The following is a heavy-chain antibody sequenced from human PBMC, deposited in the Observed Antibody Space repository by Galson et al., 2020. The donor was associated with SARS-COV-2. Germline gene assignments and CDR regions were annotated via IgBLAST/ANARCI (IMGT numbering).Heavy chain of an antibody. CDR3: AKVRRWLGGNSNYYYYYYMDV. V-gene: IGHV4-34*01. Sequence: SQTLSPSCAFSVGSFSGYYWSWIRQPPGKGLEWIGEINHSGSTNYNPSLKSRVTISVDTSKNQFSLKLSSVTAADTAVYYCAKVRRWLGGNSNYYYYYYMDVWGKGTTVTVSS. CDR2: INHSGST. CDR1: VGSFSGYY. D-gene: IGHD1-26*01. J-gene: IGHJ6*03.